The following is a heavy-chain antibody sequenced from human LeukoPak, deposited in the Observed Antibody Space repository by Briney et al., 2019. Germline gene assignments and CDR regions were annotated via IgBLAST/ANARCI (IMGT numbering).Heavy chain of an antibody. V-gene: IGHV1-46*01. CDR1: GGTFSSYA. J-gene: IGHJ5*02. Sequence: ASVKVSCKASGGTFSSYAISWVRQAPGQGLEWMGIINPSGGSTSYAQKFQGRVTMTRDTSTSTVYMELCSLRSEDTAVYYCARTLAKRFDPWGQGTLVTVSS. CDR3: ARTLAKRFDP. CDR2: INPSGGST.